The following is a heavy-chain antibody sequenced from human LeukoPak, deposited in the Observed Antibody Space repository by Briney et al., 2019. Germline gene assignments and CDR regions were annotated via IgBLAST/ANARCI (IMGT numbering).Heavy chain of an antibody. CDR2: IYTSGST. CDR3: ARETSGSHDY. D-gene: IGHD5-12*01. Sequence: SETLSLTCAVYGGSFSGYYWSWIRQPPGKRLEWIGRIYTSGSTNYNPSLKSRVTISVDTSKNQFSLKLSSVTAADTAVYYCARETSGSHDYWGQGTLVTVSS. J-gene: IGHJ4*02. CDR1: GGSFSGYY. V-gene: IGHV4-4*08.